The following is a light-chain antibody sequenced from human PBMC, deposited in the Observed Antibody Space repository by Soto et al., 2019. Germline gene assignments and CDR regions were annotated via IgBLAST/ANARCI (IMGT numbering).Light chain of an antibody. J-gene: IGKJ5*01. CDR2: AAS. V-gene: IGKV1-17*01. Sequence: DIQMTQSPATLSASVGDRVTITCRASQGIGSDVGWYQQKPGKAPKRLIYAASSMQSGVPPRFSGSGSGTDFTLTISSLQPEDFAAYYCHQRYNRPSVTFGQGTRVEIK. CDR1: QGIGSD. CDR3: HQRYNRPSVT.